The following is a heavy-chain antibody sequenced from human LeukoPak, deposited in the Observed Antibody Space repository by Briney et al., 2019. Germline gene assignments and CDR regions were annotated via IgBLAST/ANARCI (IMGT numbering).Heavy chain of an antibody. D-gene: IGHD2-2*01. Sequence: GGSLRLSCAASGFTFSSYWMHWVRQAPGKGLVWVSRINSDGSSTSYADSVKGRFTISRDNAKNTLYLQMNSLRAEDTAVYYCTSAYCSSTSCYVSIGIDGWGPGATVTVSS. CDR1: GFTFSSYW. CDR2: INSDGSST. V-gene: IGHV3-74*01. CDR3: TSAYCSSTSCYVSIGIDG. J-gene: IGHJ6*02.